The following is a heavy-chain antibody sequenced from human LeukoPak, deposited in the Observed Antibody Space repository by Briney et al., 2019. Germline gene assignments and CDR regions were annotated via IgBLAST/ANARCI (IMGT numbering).Heavy chain of an antibody. V-gene: IGHV4-30-2*01. CDR1: GGSISSGGYS. CDR3: ARFVPARYYFDY. Sequence: SETLSLTCAVSGGSISSGGYSWSWIRQPPGKGLEWIGYIYHSGSTYYNPSLKSRVTISVDRSKNQFSLKLSSVTAADTAVYYCARFVPARYYFDYWGQGTLVTVSS. D-gene: IGHD2-8*01. CDR2: IYHSGST. J-gene: IGHJ4*02.